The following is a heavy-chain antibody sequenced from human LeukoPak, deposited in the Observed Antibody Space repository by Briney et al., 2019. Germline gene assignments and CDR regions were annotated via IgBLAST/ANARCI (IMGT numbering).Heavy chain of an antibody. CDR2: IRQDGGDN. D-gene: IGHD3-10*01. V-gene: IGHV3-7*01. Sequence: GGSLRLSCAGSGFTFRNYWMGWVRQPPGKGLEWVANIRQDGGDNHYVDSVEGRFTISRDNARNSLSLQMNSLRAEDTAVYYCTKWSTSGSYYTEWGQGTLVIVSS. CDR3: TKWSTSGSYYTE. J-gene: IGHJ4*02. CDR1: GFTFRNYW.